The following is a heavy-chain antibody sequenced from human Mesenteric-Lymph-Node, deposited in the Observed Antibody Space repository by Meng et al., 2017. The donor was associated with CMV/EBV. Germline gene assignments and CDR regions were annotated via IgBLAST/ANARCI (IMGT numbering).Heavy chain of an antibody. Sequence: GESLKISCAASGFTFSSYWMHWVRQAPGKGLVWVSILYSGGYITYYADSVKGRFTISRDNSKNTLYLQMNSLRAEDTAVYYCAKDRVVTGTTGPWGQGTLVTVSS. CDR2: LYSGGYIT. CDR1: GFTFSSYW. CDR3: AKDRVVTGTTGP. J-gene: IGHJ5*02. V-gene: IGHV3-NL1*01. D-gene: IGHD1-7*01.